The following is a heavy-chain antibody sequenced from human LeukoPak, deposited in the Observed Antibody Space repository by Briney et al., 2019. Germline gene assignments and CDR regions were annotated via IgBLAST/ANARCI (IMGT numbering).Heavy chain of an antibody. D-gene: IGHD2-15*01. Sequence: GGSLRLSCEASGFTFSNYAMTWVRQAPGKGLEWVSGISGSGDSTYYADSVKGRFTISRDNSKNTLYLQMNSLRAEDTAVYYCARDGRYYYYYGMDVWGQGTTVTVSS. J-gene: IGHJ6*02. CDR1: GFTFSNYA. CDR3: ARDGRYYYYYGMDV. V-gene: IGHV3-23*01. CDR2: ISGSGDST.